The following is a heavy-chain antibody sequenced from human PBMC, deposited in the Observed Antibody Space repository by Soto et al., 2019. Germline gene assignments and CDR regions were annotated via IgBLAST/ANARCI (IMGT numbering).Heavy chain of an antibody. CDR1: GGSFTGYS. D-gene: IGHD3-22*01. Sequence: SETLSLTCAVYGGSFTGYSCTWIRQPPGKGLEWIGQINHSGSTNYNPSLKSRVTISVDTSKNQFSLKLSSVTAADTAVYYCAKYYDSSGYYRSEGMDVWGQGTTVTVSS. CDR3: AKYYDSSGYYRSEGMDV. V-gene: IGHV4-34*01. J-gene: IGHJ6*02. CDR2: INHSGST.